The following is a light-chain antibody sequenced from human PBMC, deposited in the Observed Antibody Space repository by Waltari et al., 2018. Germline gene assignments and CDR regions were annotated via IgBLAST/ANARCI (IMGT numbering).Light chain of an antibody. CDR1: QSVLYSSNNKNY. CDR3: QQYYSSPRT. CDR2: WAS. Sequence: DIVMTQSPASLAVSLGERATINCKSSQSVLYSSNNKNYLAWSQQKPGQPPRLLIYWASTREAGVPDRFSGSGSGTDFTLTVSSLQAEDVAVYYCQQYYSSPRTFGQGTKVEIK. V-gene: IGKV4-1*01. J-gene: IGKJ1*01.